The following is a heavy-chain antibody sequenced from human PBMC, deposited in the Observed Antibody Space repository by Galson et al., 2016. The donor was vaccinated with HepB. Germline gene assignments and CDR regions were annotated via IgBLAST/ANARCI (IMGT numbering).Heavy chain of an antibody. CDR3: VRDLCGGHYW. V-gene: IGHV3-74*01. J-gene: IGHJ4*02. D-gene: IGHD3-3*01. CDR1: GFTFSNYW. Sequence: SLRLSCAASGFTFSNYWMHWLRQAPGKGLVWVSRTNEDGTTTDYADSVKGRFTISRDNAKNILYLQMNNLRAEDTAVYYCVRDLCGGHYWWGQGTLVTVSS. CDR2: TNEDGTTT.